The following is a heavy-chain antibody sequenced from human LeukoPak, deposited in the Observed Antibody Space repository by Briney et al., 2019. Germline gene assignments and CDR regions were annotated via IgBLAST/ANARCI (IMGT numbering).Heavy chain of an antibody. CDR2: ISGSGDST. J-gene: IGHJ4*02. CDR3: AKSRSSSVSCYNY. D-gene: IGHD2-2*02. CDR1: GFIFNNYA. Sequence: GGSLRLSCAASGFIFNNYAMNWVRQAPGKGLEWVSGISGSGDSTFYADSVKGRFTISRDNSKNTLDLQMNSLRAEDTAVYYCAKSRSSSVSCYNYWGQGTLVTVYS. V-gene: IGHV3-23*01.